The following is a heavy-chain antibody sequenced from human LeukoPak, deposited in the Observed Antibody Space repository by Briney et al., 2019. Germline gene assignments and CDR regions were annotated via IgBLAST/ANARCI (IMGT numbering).Heavy chain of an antibody. CDR1: GGTFRNYA. V-gene: IGHV1-69*13. D-gene: IGHD3-10*01. CDR3: AKVANYYYGSETYYFFEH. J-gene: IGHJ4*02. Sequence: SVKVSCKASGGTFRNYAISWVRQAPGQGLEWMGGIIPIFGTADYAQKFQGRVTITADESTSTAYMELSSLRAEDTAVYYCAKVANYYYGSETYYFFEHWGQGTPVTASS. CDR2: IIPIFGTA.